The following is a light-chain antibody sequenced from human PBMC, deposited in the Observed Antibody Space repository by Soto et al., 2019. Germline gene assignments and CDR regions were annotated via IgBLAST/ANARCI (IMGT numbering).Light chain of an antibody. CDR2: WAS. Sequence: DIVMTQSPDSLAVSLGERATIDCKSSQSVLHSSNNKDYVAWYQQKAGQPLKLLIYWASTRESGVPDQFSGSGSGTDFTLTISSLQAEDVAVYYCQQYYSTPFTFGPGTKVDIK. V-gene: IGKV4-1*01. CDR3: QQYYSTPFT. J-gene: IGKJ3*01. CDR1: QSVLHSSNNKDY.